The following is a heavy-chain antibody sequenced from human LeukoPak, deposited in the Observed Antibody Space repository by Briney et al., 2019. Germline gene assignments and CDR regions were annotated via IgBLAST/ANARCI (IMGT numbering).Heavy chain of an antibody. CDR1: GYTFASYG. CDR3: ARDAGYSSTWFDYYYYMDV. CDR2: ISGYNGNT. D-gene: IGHD6-13*01. Sequence: ASVKVSCKASGYTFASYGINWVRQAPGQGLKWMGWISGYNGNTNYAQKFQGRVTMTTDTSTSTAYMELRSLRSDDTAVYYCARDAGYSSTWFDYYYYMDVWGKGTTVTVSS. J-gene: IGHJ6*03. V-gene: IGHV1-18*01.